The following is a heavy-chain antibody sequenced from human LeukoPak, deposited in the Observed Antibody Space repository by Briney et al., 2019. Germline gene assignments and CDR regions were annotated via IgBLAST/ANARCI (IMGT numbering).Heavy chain of an antibody. CDR1: GGSISSYY. V-gene: IGHV4-59*01. Sequence: SETLSLTCTVSGGSISSYYWSWIRQPPGKGLEWIGYIYYSGSTNYNPSLKSRVTISVDTSKNQFSLKLSSVTAADTAVYYCARGDGGNRGDNYYYGMDVWGQGTTVTVSS. J-gene: IGHJ6*02. D-gene: IGHD4-23*01. CDR2: IYYSGST. CDR3: ARGDGGNRGDNYYYGMDV.